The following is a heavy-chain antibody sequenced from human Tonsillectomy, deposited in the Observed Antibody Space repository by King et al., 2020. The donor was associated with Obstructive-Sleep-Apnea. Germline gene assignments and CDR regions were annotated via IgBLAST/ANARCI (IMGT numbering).Heavy chain of an antibody. CDR2: IKSKTDGGTT. V-gene: IGHV3-15*01. D-gene: IGHD3-10*01. CDR1: GFTFSNAW. CDR3: TTPGPLWFGELFIY. Sequence: VQLVESGGGLVKPGGSLRLSCAASGFTFSNAWMTWVRQAPGKGLEWVGRIKSKTDGGTTDYAAPVKGRFTISREDSKNTLYLQMNSLKTEDTAVYYCTTPGPLWFGELFIYWGQGTLVTVSS. J-gene: IGHJ4*02.